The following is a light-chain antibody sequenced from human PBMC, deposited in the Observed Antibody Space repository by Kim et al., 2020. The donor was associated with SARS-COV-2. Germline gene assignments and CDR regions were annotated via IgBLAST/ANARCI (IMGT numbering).Light chain of an antibody. CDR3: QQYLSSAPSVS. CDR1: ENIDRW. J-gene: IGKJ4*01. CDR2: YVS. V-gene: IGKV1-5*01. Sequence: LSASVGDRVTITCRASENIDRWLAWYQQKPGKAPKLLIYYVSSLESGVPSRFSGSGSGTEFTLTISSLQPDDFATYFCQQYLSSAPSVSFGAGTKVDI.